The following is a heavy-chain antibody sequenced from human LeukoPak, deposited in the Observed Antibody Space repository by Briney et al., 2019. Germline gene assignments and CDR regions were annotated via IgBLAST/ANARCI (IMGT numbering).Heavy chain of an antibody. J-gene: IGHJ6*03. D-gene: IGHD2-21*02. V-gene: IGHV3-21*01. CDR1: GFTFSSYS. Sequence: GGSLRLSCAASGFTFSSYSMNWVRQAPGKGLEWVSSISSSSSYIYYADSVKGRFTISRDNAKNSLYLQMNSLRAEDTAVYYCARGRTYCGGDCYPADHYYYYYYMDVWGKGTTVTISS. CDR2: ISSSSSYI. CDR3: ARGRTYCGGDCYPADHYYYYYYMDV.